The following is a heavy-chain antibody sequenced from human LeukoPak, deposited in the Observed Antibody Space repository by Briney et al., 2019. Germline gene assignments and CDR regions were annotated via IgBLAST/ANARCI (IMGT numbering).Heavy chain of an antibody. D-gene: IGHD3-10*01. J-gene: IGHJ5*02. Sequence: SETLSLTCAVYGGSFSGYYWRWIRQPPGKGREWIGEINHSGSTNYTPSLKSRVTISVDTSKNQFSLKLSSVPAADTAVYYCARGGLNYYGSGSYRKYNWFDPWGQGTLVTVSS. V-gene: IGHV4-34*01. CDR3: ARGGLNYYGSGSYRKYNWFDP. CDR2: INHSGST. CDR1: GGSFSGYY.